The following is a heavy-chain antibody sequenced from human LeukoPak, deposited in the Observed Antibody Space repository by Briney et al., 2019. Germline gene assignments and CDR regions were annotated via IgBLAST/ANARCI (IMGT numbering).Heavy chain of an antibody. D-gene: IGHD1-14*01. J-gene: IGHJ4*02. V-gene: IGHV5-51*01. Sequence: GESLKISCKVSGDSFTNYWIGWVRQMPGKGVEWMGIIYPGDSDTKYSPSFQGDVTISADKSITTAYLQWRSLKASDTAIYYCVRPNRGALFDYWGQVTLVTVSS. CDR3: VRPNRGALFDY. CDR1: GDSFTNYW. CDR2: IYPGDSDT.